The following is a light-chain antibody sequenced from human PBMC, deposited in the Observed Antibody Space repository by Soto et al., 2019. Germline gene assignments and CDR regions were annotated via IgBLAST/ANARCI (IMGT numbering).Light chain of an antibody. CDR1: QNIRNL. CDR3: QQYDILPIT. Sequence: DIQLTQSPSALSADVGDSVTITCRASQNIRNLLAWYQQKPGKAPKLLIHDASILQTGVPSRFSGGGSGTDFTFTITSLQPEDIATYYCQQYDILPITFGGGTKVDIK. CDR2: DAS. J-gene: IGKJ4*01. V-gene: IGKV1-33*01.